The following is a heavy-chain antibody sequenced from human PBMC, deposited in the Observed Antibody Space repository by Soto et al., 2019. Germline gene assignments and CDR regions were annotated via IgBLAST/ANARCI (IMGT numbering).Heavy chain of an antibody. CDR1: GGSVNSGNYY. CDR2: MSHSDGT. CDR3: ARVERGTATTVVDAFDI. D-gene: IGHD1-1*01. Sequence: QVQLQQWGAGLLKPSETLSLTCAVFGGSVNSGNYYWSWIRQPPGKGLEWIGQMSHSDGTHVNPTLKSRVTISVDTSKNQFSLKMSSVTAADTALYYCARVERGTATTVVDAFDIWAQGQWSPSLQ. J-gene: IGHJ3*02. V-gene: IGHV4-34*01.